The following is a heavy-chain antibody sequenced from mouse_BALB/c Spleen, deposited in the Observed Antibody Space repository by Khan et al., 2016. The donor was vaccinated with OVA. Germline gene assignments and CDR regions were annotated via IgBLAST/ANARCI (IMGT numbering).Heavy chain of an antibody. CDR1: GFSLTNYG. V-gene: IGHV2-6-1*01. D-gene: IGHD2-10*01. CDR3: ARQPYYHYNIMDY. CDR2: IRSDGST. J-gene: IGHJ4*01. Sequence: VQLQESGPGLVAPSQSLSLTCTISGFSLTNYGVYWIRQPPGKGLEWLVVIRSDGSTTYNSALKSGLTISKDNSKSHVFLKMNSLQTDDTAMYFCARQPYYHYNIMDYWGQGTSVTVSS.